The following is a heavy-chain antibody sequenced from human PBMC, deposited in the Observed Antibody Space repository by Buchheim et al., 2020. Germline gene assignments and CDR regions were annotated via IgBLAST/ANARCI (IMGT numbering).Heavy chain of an antibody. J-gene: IGHJ4*02. D-gene: IGHD5-12*01. V-gene: IGHV4-34*01. Sequence: QVQLQQWGAGLLKPSETLSLTCAVSGGSFSAYWLTWIRQSPGKGLEWIGEINNRGTTNYNPSLKSRVTISVDTSKNQFSLRLSSVTAADRAVYYCARGGHSGHRLWGQGTL. CDR1: GGSFSAYW. CDR3: ARGGHSGHRL. CDR2: INNRGTT.